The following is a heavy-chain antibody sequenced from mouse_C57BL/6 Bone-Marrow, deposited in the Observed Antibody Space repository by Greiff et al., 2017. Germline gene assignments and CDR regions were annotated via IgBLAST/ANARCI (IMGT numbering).Heavy chain of an antibody. Sequence: EVKLVEPGAGLVKPGGSLKLSCEASGFTFSSYAMSWVRQTPEKRLEWVAYISSGGDYIYYDDNVKGRFPISLDSARNTQYLQMSSVKSEDTAIYYCTSDDGGFAYWGQGTLVTVSA. CDR1: GFTFSSYA. D-gene: IGHD2-12*01. CDR3: TSDDGGFAY. J-gene: IGHJ3*01. V-gene: IGHV5-9-1*02. CDR2: ISSGGDYI.